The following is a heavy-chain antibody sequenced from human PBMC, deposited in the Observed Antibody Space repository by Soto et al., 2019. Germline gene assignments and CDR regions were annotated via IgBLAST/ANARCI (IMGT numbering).Heavy chain of an antibody. V-gene: IGHV1-69*06. CDR2: IIPLLGTA. J-gene: IGHJ4*02. CDR1: GGTLSNYA. D-gene: IGHD1-26*01. Sequence: QVQLVQSGAEVKKPGSSVKVSCKASGGTLSNYAISWMRQAPGQGLEWMGGIIPLLGTANYAQNFQGRVTITADKSTTTAYTELSSLRSEDTAVYYCATEGYSGSYYAYWGQGTLVTVSP. CDR3: ATEGYSGSYYAY.